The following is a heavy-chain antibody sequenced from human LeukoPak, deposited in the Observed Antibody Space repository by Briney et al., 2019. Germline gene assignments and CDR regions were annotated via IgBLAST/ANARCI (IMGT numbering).Heavy chain of an antibody. J-gene: IGHJ4*02. CDR1: GFTFSDSY. V-gene: IGHV3-11*06. D-gene: IGHD5-24*01. Sequence: GGSLRLSCAASGFTFSDSYMSWIRQAPGKGLEWVSYISSSSSDTNYADSVKGRFTIPRDNAKNSLYLQMNSLRAEDTAVYYCARGSRTIELGDDYWGQGTLVTVSS. CDR3: ARGSRTIELGDDY. CDR2: ISSSSSDT.